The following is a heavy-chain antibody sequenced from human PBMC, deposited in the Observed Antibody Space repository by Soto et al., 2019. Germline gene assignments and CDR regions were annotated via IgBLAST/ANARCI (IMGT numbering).Heavy chain of an antibody. Sequence: SETLSVTCTVSGVTISSWYWSWIRPPPGKGLEWIGYIYYSGSTNCNPSLKSRVTISVDTSKNQFSLKLSSVTAADTAVYYCARRYGSAIDYWGQGTLVTVSS. CDR1: GVTISSWY. J-gene: IGHJ4*02. D-gene: IGHD1-26*01. V-gene: IGHV4-59*08. CDR2: IYYSGST. CDR3: ARRYGSAIDY.